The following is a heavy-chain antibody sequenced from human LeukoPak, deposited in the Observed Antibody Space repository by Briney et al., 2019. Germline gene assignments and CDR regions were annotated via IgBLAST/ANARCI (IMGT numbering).Heavy chain of an antibody. J-gene: IGHJ4*02. V-gene: IGHV4-4*07. CDR1: GGSISSYF. D-gene: IGHD1-26*01. Sequence: SETLSLTCTVSGGSISSYFWNWIRQPAGKGLEWIGRIYASGNTNYNPSLKSRLSMSIDTSNNQFSLRLSSVTAADTAVYYCAREDPLVAARGLDYWGQGTLVTVSS. CDR2: IYASGNT. CDR3: AREDPLVAARGLDY.